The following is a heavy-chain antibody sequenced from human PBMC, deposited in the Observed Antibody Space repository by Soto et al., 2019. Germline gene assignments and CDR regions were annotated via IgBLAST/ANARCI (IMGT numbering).Heavy chain of an antibody. CDR1: GYSLSSHW. Sequence: ECLKISFKGAGYSLSSHWIGWVRQIPGKGLEWMGIIYPGDSNIRYSPSFEGQIDMSADRSINTAYLRLSSLKASDTATYYCARHLDEYSSASGFDYWGQGTLVTVSS. D-gene: IGHD6-6*01. V-gene: IGHV5-51*06. CDR3: ARHLDEYSSASGFDY. CDR2: IYPGDSNI. J-gene: IGHJ4*02.